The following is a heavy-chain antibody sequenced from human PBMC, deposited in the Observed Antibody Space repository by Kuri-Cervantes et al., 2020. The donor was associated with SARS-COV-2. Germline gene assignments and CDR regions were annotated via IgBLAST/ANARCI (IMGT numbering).Heavy chain of an antibody. J-gene: IGHJ4*02. CDR1: GFTFSSYS. CDR2: INSDGSST. Sequence: GTLSLTCAASGFTFSSYSMNWVRQAPGKGLVWVSRINSDGSSTSYADSVKGRFTISRDNAKNTLYPQMNSLRAEDTAVYYCARDLAGGYGSGSEFDYWGQGTLVTVSS. D-gene: IGHD3-10*01. V-gene: IGHV3-74*01. CDR3: ARDLAGGYGSGSEFDY.